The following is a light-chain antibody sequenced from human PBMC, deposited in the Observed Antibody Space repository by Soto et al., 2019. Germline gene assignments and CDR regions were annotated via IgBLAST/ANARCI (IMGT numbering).Light chain of an antibody. J-gene: IGKJ4*01. CDR3: QQYSSSLLT. CDR1: QSVLFSSNNKNY. Sequence: DIVMTQSPDSLAVFLGERATINCKSSQSVLFSSNNKNYLAWYQQKPGQPPKLLIYWASTREDGVPDRFSGSGSGTDFTLNISSVQAEDVAVYYCQQYSSSLLTFGGGTKVEIK. CDR2: WAS. V-gene: IGKV4-1*01.